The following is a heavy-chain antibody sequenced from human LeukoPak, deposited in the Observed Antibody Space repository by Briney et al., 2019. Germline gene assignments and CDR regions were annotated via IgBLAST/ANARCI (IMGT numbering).Heavy chain of an antibody. J-gene: IGHJ3*01. CDR1: GGSFSGNG. D-gene: IGHD2-8*02. CDR2: IIPIFATA. V-gene: IGHV1-69*13. Sequence: SVKVSCKASGGSFSGNGISWVRQAPGQGLQWMGGIIPIFATANSAQKFQGRVTITADEPTGTVYMELRSLRYEDTAVYYCARGGYCSGGVCPDAFDLWGQGTMVTVSS. CDR3: ARGGYCSGGVCPDAFDL.